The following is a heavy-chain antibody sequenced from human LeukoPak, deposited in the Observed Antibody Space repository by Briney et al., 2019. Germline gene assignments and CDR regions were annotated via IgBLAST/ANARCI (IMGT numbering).Heavy chain of an antibody. CDR1: GYTFTSYY. D-gene: IGHD2-2*03. Sequence: ASVKVSCKASGYTFTSYYMHWVRQAPGQGLEWMGIINPSGGSTSYAQKFQGRVTMTRDTSTSTVYMELSSLRSEDTAVYYCATYGYCSSTSCYEGGFDPWGQGTLVTVSS. CDR2: INPSGGST. V-gene: IGHV1-46*01. CDR3: ATYGYCSSTSCYEGGFDP. J-gene: IGHJ5*02.